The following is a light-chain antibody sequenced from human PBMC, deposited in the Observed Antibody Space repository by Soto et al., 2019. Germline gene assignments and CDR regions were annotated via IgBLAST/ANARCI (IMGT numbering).Light chain of an antibody. V-gene: IGLV1-47*01. CDR1: SSNIGSNY. CDR2: RNN. J-gene: IGLJ2*01. CDR3: AAWDDSLSAHVV. Sequence: QSVLTQPPSASGTPGQRVTISCSGSSSNIGSNYVYWYQQLPGTAPTLLIYRNNQRPSGVPDRFSGSKSGTSASLAISGLRSEDEADYYCAAWDDSLSAHVVFGGGTKLTVL.